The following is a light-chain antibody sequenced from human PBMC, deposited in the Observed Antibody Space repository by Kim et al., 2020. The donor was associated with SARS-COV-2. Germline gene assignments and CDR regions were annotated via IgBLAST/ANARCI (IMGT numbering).Light chain of an antibody. CDR1: SSDVGGYNY. J-gene: IGLJ3*02. CDR3: CSYAGSWV. Sequence: PGQSVTIPCTGTSSDVGGYNYVSWYQQYPGKAPKLMIYDVSKRPSGVPDRFSGSKSGNTASLTISGLQAEDEADYYCCSYAGSWVFGGGTQLTVL. V-gene: IGLV2-11*01. CDR2: DVS.